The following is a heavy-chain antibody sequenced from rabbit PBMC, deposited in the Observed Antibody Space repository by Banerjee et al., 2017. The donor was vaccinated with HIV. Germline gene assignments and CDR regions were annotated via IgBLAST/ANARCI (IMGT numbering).Heavy chain of an antibody. CDR2: IGAGSTST. Sequence: QEQLEESGGDLVKPEGSLTLTCTASGFSFSSTYWIYWVRQAPGKGLEWIACIGAGSTSTYYATWAKGRFTISKTSSTTVTLQMTSLTAADTATYFCARDAGYAGSNLWGPGTLVTVS. CDR1: GFSFSSTYW. CDR3: ARDAGYAGSNL. D-gene: IGHD4-2*01. J-gene: IGHJ4*01. V-gene: IGHV1S45*01.